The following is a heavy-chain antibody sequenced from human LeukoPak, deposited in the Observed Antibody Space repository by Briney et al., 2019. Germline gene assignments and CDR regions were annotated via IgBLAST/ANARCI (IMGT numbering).Heavy chain of an antibody. CDR3: TRDLYSGSDH. CDR1: GFTFSSYW. Sequence: GGSLRLSCAASGFTFSSYWMSWVRQAPGKGLEWVAKIKQDGSEKYCVDSVKGRFTISRDNAKNSLYLQMNSLGAEDTAVYYCTRDLYSGSDHWGQGTLVTVSS. V-gene: IGHV3-7*01. CDR2: IKQDGSEK. J-gene: IGHJ4*02. D-gene: IGHD6-6*01.